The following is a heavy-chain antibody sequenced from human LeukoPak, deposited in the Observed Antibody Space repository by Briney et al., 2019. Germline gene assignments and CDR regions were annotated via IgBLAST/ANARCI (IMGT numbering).Heavy chain of an antibody. CDR1: GCTFSSYA. CDR3: AKDPRITTIAGLYYFDY. D-gene: IGHD3-10*01. CDR2: ISYDGSNK. J-gene: IGHJ4*02. Sequence: GGSLSLSCAASGCTFSSYAMHWVRQAPGKGLEWVAVISYDGSNKYYADSVKGRFAISRDNSKNTLYLQMNSLKAEDTAVYYCAKDPRITTIAGLYYFDYWGQGTLVTVSS. V-gene: IGHV3-30*18.